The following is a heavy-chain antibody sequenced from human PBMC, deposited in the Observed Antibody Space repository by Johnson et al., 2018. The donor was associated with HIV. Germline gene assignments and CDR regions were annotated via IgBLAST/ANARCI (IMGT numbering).Heavy chain of an antibody. Sequence: VQLVESGGGLVQPGGSLRLSCAASGFTFSSYAMSWVRQAPGKGLEWVSVIYSGGSTYYADSVKGRFTISRDNSKNTLYLQMNSLRAEDTAVYYCARKDDTNAFDIWGQGTMLTVSS. J-gene: IGHJ3*02. D-gene: IGHD3-22*01. CDR2: IYSGGST. V-gene: IGHV3-66*01. CDR3: ARKDDTNAFDI. CDR1: GFTFSSYA.